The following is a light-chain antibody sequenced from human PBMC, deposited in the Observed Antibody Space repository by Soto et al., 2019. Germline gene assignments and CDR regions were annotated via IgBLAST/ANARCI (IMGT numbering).Light chain of an antibody. Sequence: DIQMTQSPSSVSASVGDRVTITCRATQAINTYLAWYQQTPGKAPKLLIHTAVSLQTGVPARLSGSGFGTDFTLTISSLQPEDSATYYCLQARGSPLTFGGGTKVEI. CDR3: LQARGSPLT. V-gene: IGKV1-12*01. CDR1: QAINTY. J-gene: IGKJ4*01. CDR2: TAV.